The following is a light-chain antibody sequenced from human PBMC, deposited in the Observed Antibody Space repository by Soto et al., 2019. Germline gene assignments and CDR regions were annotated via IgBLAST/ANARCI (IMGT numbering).Light chain of an antibody. CDR2: EVS. CDR3: SSYEGSNNYG. Sequence: QSVLTPPPSTFGSPGQCFTLSCPGNSGDVGGYNYVSWYQQHPGKAPKLMVFEVSERPSGVPDRFSASKSGNTASLTVSGLQAEDEADYYCSSYEGSNNYGFGTGTKVT. CDR1: SGDVGGYNY. V-gene: IGLV2-8*01. J-gene: IGLJ1*01.